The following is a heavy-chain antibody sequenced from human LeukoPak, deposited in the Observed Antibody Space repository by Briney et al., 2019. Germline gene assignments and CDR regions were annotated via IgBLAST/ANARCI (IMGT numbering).Heavy chain of an antibody. J-gene: IGHJ6*02. CDR3: ARVPNYYGSGSYYRRYYYYGMDV. V-gene: IGHV6-1*01. Sequence: SQTLSLTCAISGDSVSSNSAAWHWIRQSPSRGLEWLGRTYYRSNWYNDHAVSVKSRITINPDTSKNQFSLQLNSVTPEDTAVYYCARVPNYYGSGSYYRRYYYYGMDVWGQGTTVTVSS. CDR2: TYYRSNWYN. D-gene: IGHD3-10*01. CDR1: GDSVSSNSAA.